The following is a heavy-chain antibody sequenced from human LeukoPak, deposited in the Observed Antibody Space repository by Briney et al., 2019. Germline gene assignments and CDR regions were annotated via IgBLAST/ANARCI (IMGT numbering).Heavy chain of an antibody. CDR1: GGSVSSSSYY. J-gene: IGHJ5*02. CDR2: IYYSGST. Sequence: SETLSPTCTVSGGSVSSSSYYGDWIRQPPGKGLEWIGSIYYSGSTYYNPSPKSRVTMSVDTSKNQFSLKLTSVTAADTAVYYCARREFGRWFDPWGQGTLVTVSS. V-gene: IGHV4-39*01. CDR3: ARREFGRWFDP. D-gene: IGHD2/OR15-2a*01.